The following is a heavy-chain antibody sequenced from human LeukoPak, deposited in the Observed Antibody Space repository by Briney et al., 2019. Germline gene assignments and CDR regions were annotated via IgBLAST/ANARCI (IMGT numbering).Heavy chain of an antibody. CDR2: INPDSGGT. CDR1: GYTFTDYY. CDR3: ARFGLGKHIEVAGIPFDI. D-gene: IGHD6-19*01. Sequence: ASVKVSCKASGYTFTDYYMHWVRQAPGQGLEWMGWINPDSGGTNYAQRFQGRVTMTRDTSISTAYMELSRLRSDDTAVYYCARFGLGKHIEVAGIPFDIWGQGTMVTVSS. J-gene: IGHJ3*02. V-gene: IGHV1-2*02.